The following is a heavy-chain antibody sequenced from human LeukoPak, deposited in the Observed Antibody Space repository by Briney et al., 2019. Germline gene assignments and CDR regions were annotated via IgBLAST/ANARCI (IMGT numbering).Heavy chain of an antibody. V-gene: IGHV1-46*01. Sequence: ASVKVSCKASGYTFTGYFIQWVRQAPGQGPEWMGIINPSDNTTRYARKFRGRVTMTRDTSTTTAYMDLSSLRSEDTAVYYCARASGDYALDYWGQGTLVTVSS. J-gene: IGHJ4*02. D-gene: IGHD4-17*01. CDR3: ARASGDYALDY. CDR2: INPSDNTT. CDR1: GYTFTGYF.